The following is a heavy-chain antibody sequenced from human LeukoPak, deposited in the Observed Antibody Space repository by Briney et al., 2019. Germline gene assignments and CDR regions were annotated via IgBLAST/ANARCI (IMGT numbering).Heavy chain of an antibody. Sequence: SETLSLTCTVSGGSISSYYWSWIRQRAGKGLEWIGRIYTSGSTNYNPSLKSRVTMSVDTSKNQFSLKLSSVTAADTAVYYCARVRRARGYSYGYYFDYWGQGTLVTVSS. CDR3: ARVRRARGYSYGYYFDY. V-gene: IGHV4-4*07. D-gene: IGHD5-18*01. CDR2: IYTSGST. CDR1: GGSISSYY. J-gene: IGHJ4*02.